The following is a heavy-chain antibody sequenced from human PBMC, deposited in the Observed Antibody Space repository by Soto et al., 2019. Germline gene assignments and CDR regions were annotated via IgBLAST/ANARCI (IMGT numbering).Heavy chain of an antibody. J-gene: IGHJ6*03. CDR3: TRDEGHFNSVRCYGVPGDV. D-gene: IGHD2-15*01. CDR1: GFSVNSKY. CDR2: IQSGCRR. Sequence: EVQLVDSGGDLVQPGGSLRLSCAASGFSVNSKYMSLVRQAPGKGLEWVSLIQSGCRRYYAGSVKGRFTISRDFYENTLCLQMNRLSVEDTAVYYCTRDEGHFNSVRCYGVPGDVGGKGTAVT. V-gene: IGHV3-66*01.